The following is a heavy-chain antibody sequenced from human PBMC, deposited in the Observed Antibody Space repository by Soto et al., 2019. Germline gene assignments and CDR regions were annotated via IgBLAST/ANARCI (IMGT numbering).Heavy chain of an antibody. CDR3: ARSQGSSTCLEIYYYYYYGMDV. Sequence: QVQLVQSGAEVKKPGSSVKVSCKASGGTFSSYAISWVRQAPGQGLEWMGGIIPISDTTNYAQKFQGRVTITADESTSTAYMELSSLRSEETAVYYCARSQGSSTCLEIYYYYYYGMDVWGQGTTVTVSS. CDR2: IIPISDTT. J-gene: IGHJ6*02. CDR1: GGTFSSYA. V-gene: IGHV1-69*01. D-gene: IGHD2-2*01.